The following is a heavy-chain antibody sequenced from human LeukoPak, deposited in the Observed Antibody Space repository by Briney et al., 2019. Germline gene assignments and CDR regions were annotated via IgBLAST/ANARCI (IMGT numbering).Heavy chain of an antibody. J-gene: IGHJ4*02. D-gene: IGHD3-22*01. CDR2: MYDGGST. CDR1: GGSITRHL. V-gene: IGHV4-59*11. CDR3: ARSMIAWGYYFDY. Sequence: SETLSLTCTVSGGSITRHLWSWIRQPPGKGLELIAYMYDGGSTYYNPSLKSRVTISVDRSKNQFSLKLSSVTAADTAVYYCARSMIAWGYYFDYWGQGTLVTVSS.